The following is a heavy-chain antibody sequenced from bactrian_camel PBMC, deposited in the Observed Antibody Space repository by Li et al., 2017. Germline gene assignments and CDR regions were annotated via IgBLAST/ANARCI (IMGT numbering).Heavy chain of an antibody. D-gene: IGHD6*01. J-gene: IGHJ4*01. CDR2: ISQRGDET. CDR1: GFTFSIYA. Sequence: DVQLVESGGGLVQPGGSLRLSCAASGFTFSIYAMSWVRQAPGKDRQGLSCISQRGDETFYSNSVKGRFTVSRDNAKNTLYLQMNSLKSDDTAMYFCAADSSSWYHYYRWGRGTQVTVS. CDR3: AADSSSWYHYYR. V-gene: IGHV3S31*01.